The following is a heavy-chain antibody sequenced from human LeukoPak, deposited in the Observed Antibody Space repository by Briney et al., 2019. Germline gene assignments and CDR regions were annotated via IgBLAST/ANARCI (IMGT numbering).Heavy chain of an antibody. Sequence: SETLSLTCSVSGVSISSSADYWGWIRQPPGKGLEWIGNIYYSGRTYYNPSLESRITISVDTSKNQFSLKLSSVTAADTAVYYCARASRGRVAAAGTSSGWYGWAWAAFDIWGQGTMVTVSS. CDR2: IYYSGRT. J-gene: IGHJ3*02. CDR1: GVSISSSADY. D-gene: IGHD6-13*01. V-gene: IGHV4-39*07. CDR3: ARASRGRVAAAGTSSGWYGWAWAAFDI.